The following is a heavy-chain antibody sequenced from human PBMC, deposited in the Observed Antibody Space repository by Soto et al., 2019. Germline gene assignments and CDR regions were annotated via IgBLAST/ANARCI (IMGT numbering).Heavy chain of an antibody. Sequence: GGSLRLSCAASGFTFSSYAMSWFRQAPGKGLEWVSAISGSGGGTYYADSVKGRFTISRDNSKNTLYLQMNSLRAEDTAVYYCAKDKRGLRIYFDYWGQGTLVTVSS. CDR3: AKDKRGLRIYFDY. D-gene: IGHD4-17*01. CDR1: GFTFSSYA. CDR2: ISGSGGGT. V-gene: IGHV3-23*01. J-gene: IGHJ4*02.